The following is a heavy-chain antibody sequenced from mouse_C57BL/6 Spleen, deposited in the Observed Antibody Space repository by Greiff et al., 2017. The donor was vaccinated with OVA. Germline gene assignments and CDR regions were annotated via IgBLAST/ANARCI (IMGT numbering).Heavy chain of an antibody. CDR2: ISSGSSTI. V-gene: IGHV5-17*01. J-gene: IGHJ4*01. CDR1: GFTFSDYG. Sequence: DVQLVESGGGLVKPGGSLKLSCAASGFTFSDYGMHWVRQAPEKGLEWVAYISSGSSTIYYADTVKGRFTISRDNAKNTLFLQMTSLRSEDTAMYYCARSYYGNYVYYAMDYWGQGTSVTVAS. CDR3: ARSYYGNYVYYAMDY. D-gene: IGHD2-10*01.